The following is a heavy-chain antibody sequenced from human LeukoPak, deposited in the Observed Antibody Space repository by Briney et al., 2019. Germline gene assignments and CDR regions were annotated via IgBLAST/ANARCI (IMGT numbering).Heavy chain of an antibody. J-gene: IGHJ3*02. CDR3: ARSNYYYDSSGYLVAFDI. Sequence: SETLSLTCTVSGGSISTYYGNWIRQAPGKGLEWIGYIYYSGSTNYNPSLKSRVAMSVDTSRNQFSLKLSSVTAADTAVYYCARSNYYYDSSGYLVAFDIWGQGTMVTVSS. CDR2: IYYSGST. D-gene: IGHD3-22*01. V-gene: IGHV4-59*08. CDR1: GGSISTYY.